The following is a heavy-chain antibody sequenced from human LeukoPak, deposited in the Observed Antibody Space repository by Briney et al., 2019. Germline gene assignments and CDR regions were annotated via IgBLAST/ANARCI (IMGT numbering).Heavy chain of an antibody. D-gene: IGHD3-10*01. V-gene: IGHV1-18*01. CDR2: ISAYNGNT. Sequence: ASVKVSCKGSGYTFTNYGVSWVRQAPGQGLEWMGWISAYNGNTNYAQKFKDRVALSTDSSTSTAYMELRSLTYDDTAVYYCARWGDEAYWGQGTLVIVSS. CDR3: ARWGDEAY. J-gene: IGHJ4*02. CDR1: GYTFTNYG.